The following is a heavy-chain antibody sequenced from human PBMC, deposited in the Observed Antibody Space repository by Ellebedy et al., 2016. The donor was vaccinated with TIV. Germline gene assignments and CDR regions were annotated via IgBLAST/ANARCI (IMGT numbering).Heavy chain of an antibody. CDR2: ISASGGST. J-gene: IGHJ4*02. CDR3: AKAAVGYCSGGSCYFDY. V-gene: IGHV3-23*01. CDR1: GFTFSSYV. Sequence: PGGSLRLSCAASGFTFSSYVMSWVRQAPGKGLEWVSPISASGGSTYYVDSVKVRFTISRDNSKNTLYLQMNSLRAEDTAVYYCAKAAVGYCSGGSCYFDYWGQGTLVTVSS. D-gene: IGHD2-15*01.